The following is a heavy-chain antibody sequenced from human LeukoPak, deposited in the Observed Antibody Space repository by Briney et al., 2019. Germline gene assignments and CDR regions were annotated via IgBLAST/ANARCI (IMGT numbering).Heavy chain of an antibody. CDR1: GYTFTSYG. D-gene: IGHD6-6*01. J-gene: IGHJ6*02. CDR2: ISAYNGNT. Sequence: ASVKVSCKASGYTFTSYGISWVRQTPGQGLEWMGRISAYNGNTNYAQKLQGRVTMTTDTSTSTAYMELRSLRSDDTAVYYCARDFEDIAARPRYYYYYGMDVWGQGTTVTVSS. V-gene: IGHV1-18*01. CDR3: ARDFEDIAARPRYYYYYGMDV.